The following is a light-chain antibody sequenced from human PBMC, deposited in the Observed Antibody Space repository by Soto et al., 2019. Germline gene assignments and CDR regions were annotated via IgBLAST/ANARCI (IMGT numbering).Light chain of an antibody. J-gene: IGKJ3*01. V-gene: IGKV1-12*01. Sequence: DIQMTQSPSSVSASVGDRVTITCRASQGISNWLAWYQQKPGKAPSLLIHAASSLQIGVPSRFSGSGYGTDFTLTISSLQPEDFATYFCQQANSVPVTIGPWTKVDIK. CDR1: QGISNW. CDR3: QQANSVPVT. CDR2: AAS.